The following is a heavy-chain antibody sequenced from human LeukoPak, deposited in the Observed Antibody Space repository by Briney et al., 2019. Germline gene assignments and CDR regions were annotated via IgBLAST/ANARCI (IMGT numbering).Heavy chain of an antibody. CDR3: ARDREGPHYNWFDP. CDR2: IWYDGSNK. Sequence: GGSLRLSCAASGCTFSSYGMHWVRQAPGKGLEWVAFIWYDGSNKYYADSVKGRFTIPRDNSKNTLYLQMNSLRAEDTAVYYCARDREGPHYNWFDPWGQGTLVTVSS. D-gene: IGHD1-26*01. V-gene: IGHV3-30*02. J-gene: IGHJ5*02. CDR1: GCTFSSYG.